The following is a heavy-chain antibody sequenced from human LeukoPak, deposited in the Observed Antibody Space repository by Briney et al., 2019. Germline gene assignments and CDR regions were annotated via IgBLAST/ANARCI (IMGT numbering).Heavy chain of an antibody. CDR2: ISGSGGST. CDR3: AAGGSGSYHY. Sequence: GGSLRLSCAASGFTVSTNYMSWVRQAPGKGLEWVSAISGSGGSTYYADSVKGRFTISRDNSKNTLYLQMNSLRAEDTAVYYCAAGGSGSYHYWGQGTLVTVSS. V-gene: IGHV3-23*01. J-gene: IGHJ4*02. CDR1: GFTVSTNY. D-gene: IGHD3-10*01.